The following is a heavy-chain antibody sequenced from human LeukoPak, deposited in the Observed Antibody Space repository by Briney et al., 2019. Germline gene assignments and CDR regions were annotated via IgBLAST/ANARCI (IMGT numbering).Heavy chain of an antibody. D-gene: IGHD1-1*01. CDR1: GGSINSLY. V-gene: IGHV4-4*07. J-gene: IGHJ4*02. Sequence: SETLSLTCTVSGGSINSLYWTWIRQPAGGGLEWIGRIYPTGARDYNPSLKSRVTMSVDTSKNYLSLNLSSVTAGDTAVYYCARGPGYTTKWSLDYWGQGTLVAVSS. CDR3: ARGPGYTTKWSLDY. CDR2: IYPTGAR.